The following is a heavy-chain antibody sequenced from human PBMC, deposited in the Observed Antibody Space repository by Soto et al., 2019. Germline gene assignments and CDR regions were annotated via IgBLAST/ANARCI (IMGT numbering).Heavy chain of an antibody. V-gene: IGHV1-69*13. D-gene: IGHD2-15*01. CDR1: GGTFSSYA. J-gene: IGHJ6*02. Sequence: SVKVSCEASGGTFSSYAISWVRQAPGQGLEWMGGIIPIFGTANYAQKFQGRVTITADESTSTAYMELSSLRSEDTAVYYCARDLHASIVVVVAATPYGMDVWGQGTTVTVSS. CDR3: ARDLHASIVVVVAATPYGMDV. CDR2: IIPIFGTA.